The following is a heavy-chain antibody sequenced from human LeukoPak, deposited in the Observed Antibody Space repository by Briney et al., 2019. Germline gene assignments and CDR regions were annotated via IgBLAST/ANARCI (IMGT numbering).Heavy chain of an antibody. CDR3: ARDPYSGSYGDYYYYYMDV. CDR2: ITSSSRYI. CDR1: GFTFSSYN. J-gene: IGHJ6*03. V-gene: IGHV3-21*01. D-gene: IGHD1-26*01. Sequence: GGSLRLSCAVSGFTFSSYNMNWVRQAPGKGLEWVSSITSSSRYIYYADSVKGRFTISRDNAKSSLYLQMNSLRAEDTAVYYCARDPYSGSYGDYYYYYMDVWGKGTTVTISS.